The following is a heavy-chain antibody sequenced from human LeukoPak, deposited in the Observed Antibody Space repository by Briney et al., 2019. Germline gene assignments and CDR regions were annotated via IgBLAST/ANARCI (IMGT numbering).Heavy chain of an antibody. Sequence: GGSLRLSCAASGFTVSENYMSWVRQAPGKGLEWVSLIYSDNSGGATYYAGSVKGRFTISRDNSKNTLYLQMNSLRAEDTAVYYCARDHSFDAFDIWGHGTMVTVSS. CDR3: ARDHSFDAFDI. CDR1: GFTVSENY. V-gene: IGHV3-53*01. J-gene: IGHJ3*02. CDR2: IYSDNSGGAT.